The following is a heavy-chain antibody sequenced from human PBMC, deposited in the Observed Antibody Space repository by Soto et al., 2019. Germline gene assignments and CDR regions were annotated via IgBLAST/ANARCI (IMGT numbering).Heavy chain of an antibody. V-gene: IGHV1-46*01. J-gene: IGHJ6*02. CDR1: GYTFTSHY. Sequence: GASVKVSCKASGYTFTSHYMHCVLQAPLQWLDWMGIINPSGGSTTYGQKFQGRVTMTRGTSTTTVYMELSSLRSEDTAVYYCAIRQDNWNFGSGIPDYYYGMDVWGQGTTVTVSS. CDR3: AIRQDNWNFGSGIPDYYYGMDV. CDR2: INPSGGST. D-gene: IGHD1-7*01.